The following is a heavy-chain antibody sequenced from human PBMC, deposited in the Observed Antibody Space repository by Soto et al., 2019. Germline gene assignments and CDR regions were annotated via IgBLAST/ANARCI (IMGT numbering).Heavy chain of an antibody. D-gene: IGHD2-21*01. J-gene: IGHJ4*02. CDR3: VKRSLLVAPT. CDR1: RGSVGSGYYS. Sequence: PSETLSLTCTVSRGSVGSGYYSWSWIRQPPGKGLEWIGHIYYSGNTYYNPPLKSRVIISADTSKNQFSLSLNSVTAADTAVDYCVKRSLLVAPTWGQGILVTVSS. CDR2: IYYSGNT. V-gene: IGHV4-61*01.